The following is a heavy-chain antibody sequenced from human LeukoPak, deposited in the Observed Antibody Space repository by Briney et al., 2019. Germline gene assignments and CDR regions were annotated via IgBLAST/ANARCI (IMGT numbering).Heavy chain of an antibody. CDR2: ISGDGGST. V-gene: IGHV3-43*02. J-gene: IGHJ6*03. CDR3: AKVGAACYGSGRGPYYYVDV. D-gene: IGHD3-10*01. CDR1: GFTFDDYA. Sequence: QPGGSLRLSCAASGFTFDDYAMHWVRQAPGKGLEWVSLISGDGGSTYYADSVKGRFTISGDNSKNSLYLQMNSLRTEDTALYYCAKVGAACYGSGRGPYYYVDVWGKGTTVTVSS.